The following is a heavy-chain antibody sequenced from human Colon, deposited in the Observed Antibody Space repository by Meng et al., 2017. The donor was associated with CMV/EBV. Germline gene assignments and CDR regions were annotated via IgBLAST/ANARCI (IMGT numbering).Heavy chain of an antibody. V-gene: IGHV3-53*01. D-gene: IGHD5-18*01. Sequence: GESLKISCAVSGFTVSGNYMAWVRQAPGKGLEWVSVLQTAGSTYYADAVKGRFIISRDNSKNAVYLQMNRMTAEDTAVYYCARVGADTALAFDYWGQGTLVTVSS. CDR2: LQTAGST. CDR3: ARVGADTALAFDY. CDR1: GFTVSGNY. J-gene: IGHJ4*02.